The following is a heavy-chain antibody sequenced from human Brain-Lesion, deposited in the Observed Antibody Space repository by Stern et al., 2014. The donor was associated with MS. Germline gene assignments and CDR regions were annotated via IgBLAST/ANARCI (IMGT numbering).Heavy chain of an antibody. J-gene: IGHJ4*02. D-gene: IGHD6-13*01. CDR1: GGSISSSNW. CDR2: SDHSGST. CDR3: ARFPASRPHVFDS. Sequence: QVQLMQSGPGLVKPSGTLSLTCAVSGGSISSSNWWSWVRQSPGKGLEWIGESDHSGSTIYNPSLKSRVTVSVDKSKNRFSLTLRSVPAADTAVYFCARFPASRPHVFDSWGQGTLVTVSS. V-gene: IGHV4-4*02.